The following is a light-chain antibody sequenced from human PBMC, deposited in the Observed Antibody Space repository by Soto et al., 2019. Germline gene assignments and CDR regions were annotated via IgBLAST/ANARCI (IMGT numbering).Light chain of an antibody. CDR3: QQLNSYPIT. Sequence: DIQLTQSPSFLSASVGDRVTITCRASQGLSSDLAWYQQKPGKAPTLLIYAASTMQSGGPSRICGSGSGTDFTPIISSLQHEDFVTYYSQQLNSYPITFGQGTRLEIK. V-gene: IGKV1-9*01. J-gene: IGKJ5*01. CDR2: AAS. CDR1: QGLSSD.